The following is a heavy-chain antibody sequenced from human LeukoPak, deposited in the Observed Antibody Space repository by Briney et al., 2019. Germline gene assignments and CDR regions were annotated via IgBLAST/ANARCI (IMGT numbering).Heavy chain of an antibody. CDR2: ISTSGSP. Sequence: TSETLSLTCTVSGGSISNYYWSWIRQTAGKGLEWIGLISTSGSPNYNPSLKSRVTMSVDTSKNQFSLKLSSVTAADTAVYYCARDLTTPPYNWFDPWGQGTLVTVSS. CDR1: GGSISNYY. D-gene: IGHD4/OR15-4a*01. CDR3: ARDLTTPPYNWFDP. V-gene: IGHV4-4*07. J-gene: IGHJ5*02.